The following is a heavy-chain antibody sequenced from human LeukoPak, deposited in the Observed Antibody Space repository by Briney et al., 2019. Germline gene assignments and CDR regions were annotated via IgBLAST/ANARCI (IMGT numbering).Heavy chain of an antibody. CDR2: ISYDGSNK. CDR1: GFTFSSYG. V-gene: IGHV3-30*18. J-gene: IGHJ3*02. D-gene: IGHD5-12*01. CDR3: AKEGLYSGYDFDAFDI. Sequence: GGSLRLSCAASGFTFSSYGMHWVRQAPGKGLEWVAVISYDGSNKYYADSVKGRFTISRDNSKNTLYLQMNSLRAEDTAVYYCAKEGLYSGYDFDAFDIWGQGTMVTVSS.